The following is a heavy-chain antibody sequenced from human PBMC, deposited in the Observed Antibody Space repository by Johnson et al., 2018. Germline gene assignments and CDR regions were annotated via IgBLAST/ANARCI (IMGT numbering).Heavy chain of an antibody. Sequence: QVQLVQSGGGVVQPGTSLRLSCVASGFTFSSYAMHWVRQAPGKGLEWVAVIPYDGSNKYYADSVKGRFTISRDNSKNTLYLQMNSLRAEDTAVYYCAKDAYSRSWVSSYDFGMDVWGQGTTVTVSS. J-gene: IGHJ6*02. V-gene: IGHV3-30-3*02. CDR2: IPYDGSNK. CDR1: GFTFSSYA. D-gene: IGHD6-13*01. CDR3: AKDAYSRSWVSSYDFGMDV.